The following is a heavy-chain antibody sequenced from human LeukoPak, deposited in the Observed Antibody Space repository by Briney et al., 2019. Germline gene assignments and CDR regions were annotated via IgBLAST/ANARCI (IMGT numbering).Heavy chain of an antibody. CDR3: ARDKGRNVIWTLEY. Sequence: GRSLRLSCAASGFTLSSYGMHWVRQAPGKGLEWVAVIWYVGSNKYNADSVKGRFTISRDNSKTTLYLEMNSLRAEATAVYYCARDKGRNVIWTLEYWGQGTLVTVSS. CDR2: IWYVGSNK. V-gene: IGHV3-33*01. D-gene: IGHD2-15*01. J-gene: IGHJ4*02. CDR1: GFTLSSYG.